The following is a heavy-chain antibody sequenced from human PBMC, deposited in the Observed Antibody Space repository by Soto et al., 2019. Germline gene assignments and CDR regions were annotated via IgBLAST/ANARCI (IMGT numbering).Heavy chain of an antibody. CDR3: TRLRRDWGNAFEL. D-gene: IGHD3-16*01. J-gene: IGHJ3*01. Sequence: QVQLVQSGADVKKPGSSVKVSCKTSGGSFGSSAISWVRQAPAQGLEWMGEIIPVFDKANYAQNFQGRLTISADVLTGKVFMELSSLRSEDTAVYFCTRLRRDWGNAFELWGLGTFVTVSS. CDR1: GGSFGSSA. V-gene: IGHV1-69*01. CDR2: IIPVFDKA.